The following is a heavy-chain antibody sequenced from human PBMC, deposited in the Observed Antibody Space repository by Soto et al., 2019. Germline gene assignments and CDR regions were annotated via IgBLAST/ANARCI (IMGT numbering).Heavy chain of an antibody. CDR2: INSDGSST. CDR3: ARESYGDYVGAYYYYYGMDV. J-gene: IGHJ6*02. CDR1: GFTFSSYW. D-gene: IGHD4-17*01. V-gene: IGHV3-74*01. Sequence: EVQLVESGGGLVQPGGSLRLSCAASGFTFSSYWMHWVRQAPGKGLVWVSRINSDGSSTSYADSVQGRFTISRDNAKNTLYVQMNSLRAADTAVYYCARESYGDYVGAYYYYYGMDVWGQGTTVTVSS.